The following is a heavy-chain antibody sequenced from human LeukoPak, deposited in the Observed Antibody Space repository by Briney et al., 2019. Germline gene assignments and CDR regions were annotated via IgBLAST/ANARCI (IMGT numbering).Heavy chain of an antibody. Sequence: GVSLRLSCAASGFTFSSYELYWVRQAPGKGLEWVSYISSGATTIKYADSVKGQFTISRDDAKKSLYLQMNSLRAEDTAIYYCGAGRQFVGAFDIWGQGTLVTVSS. V-gene: IGHV3-48*03. CDR2: ISSGATTI. J-gene: IGHJ3*02. D-gene: IGHD3-10*01. CDR3: GAGRQFVGAFDI. CDR1: GFTFSSYE.